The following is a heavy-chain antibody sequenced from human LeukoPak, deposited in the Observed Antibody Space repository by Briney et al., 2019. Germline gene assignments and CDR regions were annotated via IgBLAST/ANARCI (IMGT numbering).Heavy chain of an antibody. D-gene: IGHD6-13*01. CDR3: TRDASRTHFDS. Sequence: ASMKLYWKASGYTFTGYNMHWVRQTPEQVLEWMGCINPNNGDPHYAQKFQGRVTMTRDTSISTAYMELSSLRSDDTAFYYCTRDASRTHFDSWGQGTLVTVSS. CDR1: GYTFTGYN. V-gene: IGHV1-2*02. J-gene: IGHJ4*02. CDR2: INPNNGDP.